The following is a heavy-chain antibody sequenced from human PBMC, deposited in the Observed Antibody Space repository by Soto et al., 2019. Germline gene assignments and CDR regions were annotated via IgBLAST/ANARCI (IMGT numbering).Heavy chain of an antibody. Sequence: QVQLVQSGAEVREPGASVKVSCKTSGYPFNGYYVHWVRQAPGQGLEWMGWINPNTGGTKYARKFQGWVTMTTDTSINTSHVELRRLKSDDTAVYYCARGDVTTVTTALDYWGQGTLVTVSS. CDR2: INPNTGGT. CDR3: ARGDVTTVTTALDY. V-gene: IGHV1-2*04. D-gene: IGHD4-17*01. J-gene: IGHJ4*02. CDR1: GYPFNGYY.